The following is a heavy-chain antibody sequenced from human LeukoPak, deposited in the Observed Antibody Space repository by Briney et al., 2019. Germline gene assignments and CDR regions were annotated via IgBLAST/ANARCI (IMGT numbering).Heavy chain of an antibody. J-gene: IGHJ3*02. Sequence: ASETLSHTCTVSGGSISSYYWSWIRQPPGKGLEWIGYIYYSGSTNYNPSLKSRVTISVDTSKNQFSLKLSSVTAADTAVYYCARDSYIVGAFDIWGQGTMVTVSS. V-gene: IGHV4-59*01. CDR2: IYYSGST. CDR1: GGSISSYY. D-gene: IGHD3-16*02. CDR3: ARDSYIVGAFDI.